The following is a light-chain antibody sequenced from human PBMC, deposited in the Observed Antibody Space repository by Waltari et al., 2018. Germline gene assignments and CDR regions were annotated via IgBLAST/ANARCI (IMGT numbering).Light chain of an antibody. Sequence: EIVLTQSPGTLSLSPGDSATLSCRASQSIGTYLTWYQQRPGQAPRLLIYHASSRATGIPDRFSGSGSGTDFSLTINRLEPEDCAEYYFQMYVKLPVTFGQGTKVELK. J-gene: IGKJ1*01. CDR2: HAS. CDR3: QMYVKLPVT. CDR1: QSIGTY. V-gene: IGKV3-20*01.